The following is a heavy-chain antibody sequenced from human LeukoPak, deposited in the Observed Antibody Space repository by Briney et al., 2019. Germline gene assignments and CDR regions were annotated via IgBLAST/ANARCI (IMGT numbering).Heavy chain of an antibody. V-gene: IGHV4-34*01. CDR1: GGSFSGYY. J-gene: IGHJ4*02. CDR3: ARGGIAVAGPPFDY. Sequence: SETLSLTCAVYGGSFSGYYWSWIRQPPGKGLEWIGEINHSGSTNYNPSLKSRVTISVDTSKNQFSLKLSPVTAADTAVYYCARGGIAVAGPPFDYWGQGTLVTVSS. CDR2: INHSGST. D-gene: IGHD6-19*01.